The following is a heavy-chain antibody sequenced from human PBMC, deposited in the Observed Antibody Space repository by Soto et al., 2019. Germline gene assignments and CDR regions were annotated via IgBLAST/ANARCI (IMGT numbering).Heavy chain of an antibody. CDR2: TYYRSRWYI. CDR3: VRFWPPPYSDALTDYTDAFDY. Sequence: SQTLSLTCAISGDSVSSNIAAWNWIRQSPSRGLEWLGRTYYRSRWYIEYAVSVKSRITINPDTSKNQFSLQLNSVTPEDTAVYYCVRFWPPPYSDALTDYTDAFDYWGQGTPVTVSS. V-gene: IGHV6-1*01. J-gene: IGHJ4*02. CDR1: GDSVSSNIAA. D-gene: IGHD3-9*01.